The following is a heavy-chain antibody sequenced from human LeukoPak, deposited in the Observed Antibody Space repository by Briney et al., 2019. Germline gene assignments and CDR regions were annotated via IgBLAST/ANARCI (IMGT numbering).Heavy chain of an antibody. CDR3: ARRLKSSIAAFYDY. D-gene: IGHD6-6*01. CDR1: GFTLSDYY. Sequence: PGRSLRLSCAASGFTLSDYYMSWIRQAPGKGLEWVSYISSSGSTIYYADSVKGRFTISRDNAKNSLYLQMNSLRAEDTAVYYCARRLKSSIAAFYDYWGQGTLVTVSS. J-gene: IGHJ4*02. V-gene: IGHV3-11*04. CDR2: ISSSGSTI.